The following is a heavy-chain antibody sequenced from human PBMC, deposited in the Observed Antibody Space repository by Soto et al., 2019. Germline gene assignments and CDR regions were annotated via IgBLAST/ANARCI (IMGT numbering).Heavy chain of an antibody. CDR3: ASTDYYDSSGYYWVDAFDI. Sequence: PSETLSLTCTVSGGSISSYYWSWIRQPPGKGLEWIGYIYYSGSTNYNPSLKSRVTISVDTSKNQFSLKLSSVTAADTAVYYCASTDYYDSSGYYWVDAFDIWGQGTMVTVSS. CDR2: IYYSGST. J-gene: IGHJ3*02. CDR1: GGSISSYY. V-gene: IGHV4-59*01. D-gene: IGHD3-22*01.